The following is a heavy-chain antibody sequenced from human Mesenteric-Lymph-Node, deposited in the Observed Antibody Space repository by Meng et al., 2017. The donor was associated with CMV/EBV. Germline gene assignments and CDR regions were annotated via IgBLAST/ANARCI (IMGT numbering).Heavy chain of an antibody. CDR2: INWNGGST. CDR3: ARVYCGSTSCFSYYYGMDV. D-gene: IGHD2-2*01. Sequence: GGSLRLSCAASGFTFDDYGMSWVRQAPGKGLEWVSGINWNGGSTGYADPVKGRFTISRDNAKNSLYLQMNSLRAEDTALYHCARVYCGSTSCFSYYYGMDVWGQGTTVTVSS. V-gene: IGHV3-20*01. CDR1: GFTFDDYG. J-gene: IGHJ6*02.